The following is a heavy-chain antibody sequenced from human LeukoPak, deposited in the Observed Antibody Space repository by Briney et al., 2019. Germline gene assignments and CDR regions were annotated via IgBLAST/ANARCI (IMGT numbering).Heavy chain of an antibody. V-gene: IGHV4-59*08. CDR1: GGSISSYD. D-gene: IGHD3-22*01. CDR2: IYYSGST. J-gene: IGHJ4*02. Sequence: SETLSLTCTVSGGSISSYDWSWVRQPPGKGLEWIGYIYYSGSTDYNPSLKSRVTISVDTSKNQFSLKLSSVTAADTAVYYCARLEDYYDSSGPTPLDYWGQGTLVTVSS. CDR3: ARLEDYYDSSGPTPLDY.